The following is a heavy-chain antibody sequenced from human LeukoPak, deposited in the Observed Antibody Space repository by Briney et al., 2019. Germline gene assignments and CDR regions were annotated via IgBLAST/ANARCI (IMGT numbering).Heavy chain of an antibody. CDR3: AGWGHFDTSGYFVVDY. Sequence: SETLSLTCAVYGGSFSGYYWSWIRQPPGKGLEWIGEINHSGSTNYNPSLKSRVSISIDTSKNHFSLKLRSVTAVDTAVYYCAGWGHFDTSGYFVVDYWGQGTLVTVSS. V-gene: IGHV4-34*01. CDR2: INHSGST. D-gene: IGHD3-22*01. J-gene: IGHJ4*02. CDR1: GGSFSGYY.